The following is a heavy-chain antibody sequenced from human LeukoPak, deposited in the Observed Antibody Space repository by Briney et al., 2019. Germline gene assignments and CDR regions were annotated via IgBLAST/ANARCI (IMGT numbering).Heavy chain of an antibody. Sequence: GASVKVSCKASGYTFTSYDINWVRQATGQGLEWMGWMNPNSGNTGYAQKFQGRVTITTDESTSTAYMELSSLRSEDTAVYYCASAIWFGAYYYYMDVWGKGTTVTVSS. CDR2: MNPNSGNT. D-gene: IGHD3-10*01. J-gene: IGHJ6*03. CDR1: GYTFTSYD. CDR3: ASAIWFGAYYYYMDV. V-gene: IGHV1-8*03.